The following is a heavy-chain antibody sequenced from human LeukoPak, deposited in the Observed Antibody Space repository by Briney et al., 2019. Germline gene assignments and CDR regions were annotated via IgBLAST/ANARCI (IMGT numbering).Heavy chain of an antibody. D-gene: IGHD6-13*01. CDR2: VYYSGST. Sequence: SETLSLTCTVSGGSISNSRYYWAWIRQPPGKGLEWIGSVYYSGSTSYNPSLKSRVTIFVETSKNQFSLNLNSVTAADTAVYYCARGTGYSSMTFWGQGTLVTVSS. V-gene: IGHV4-39*07. CDR1: GGSISNSRYY. J-gene: IGHJ4*02. CDR3: ARGTGYSSMTF.